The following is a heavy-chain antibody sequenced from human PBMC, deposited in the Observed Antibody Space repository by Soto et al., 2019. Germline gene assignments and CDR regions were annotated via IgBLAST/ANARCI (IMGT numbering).Heavy chain of an antibody. D-gene: IGHD6-13*01. Sequence: GALILSCAASGFTFSGSAMHWVRQASGKGLEWVGRIRSKANSYATAYAASVKGRFTISRDDSKNTAYLQMNSLKTEDTAVYYCTSQSGGSSWYRYYFQHWGQGTLVTVSS. CDR2: IRSKANSYAT. J-gene: IGHJ1*01. CDR3: TSQSGGSSWYRYYFQH. V-gene: IGHV3-73*01. CDR1: GFTFSGSA.